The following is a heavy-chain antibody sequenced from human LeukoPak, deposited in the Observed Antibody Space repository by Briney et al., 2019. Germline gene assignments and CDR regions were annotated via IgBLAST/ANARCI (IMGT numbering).Heavy chain of an antibody. CDR1: GGSFSGYY. D-gene: IGHD5-18*01. Sequence: PSETLSLTCAVYGGSFSGYYWSWIRQPPGKGLEWIGYVYYNGGTNYNPSLKSRVTISVDTSKNQFSLKLSSVTAADTAVYYCARVVDTAALSFDYWGQGTLVTVSS. J-gene: IGHJ4*02. CDR2: VYYNGGT. V-gene: IGHV4-59*01. CDR3: ARVVDTAALSFDY.